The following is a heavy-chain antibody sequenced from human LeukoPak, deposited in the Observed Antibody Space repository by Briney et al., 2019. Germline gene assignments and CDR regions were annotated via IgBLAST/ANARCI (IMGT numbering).Heavy chain of an antibody. CDR1: GYTFTSYG. CDR3: ARGEGIITGTTPDPLSYGMDV. Sequence: GASVKVSCKASGYTFTSYGISWVRQAPGQGLEWMGWINPNSGGTNYAQKFQGWVTMTRDTSISTAYMELSRLRSDDTAVYYCARGEGIITGTTPDPLSYGMDVWGQGTTVTVSS. J-gene: IGHJ6*02. D-gene: IGHD1-20*01. V-gene: IGHV1-2*04. CDR2: INPNSGGT.